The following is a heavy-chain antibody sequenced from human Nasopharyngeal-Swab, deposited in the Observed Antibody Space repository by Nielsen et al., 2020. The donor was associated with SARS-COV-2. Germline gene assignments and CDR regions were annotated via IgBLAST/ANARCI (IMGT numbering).Heavy chain of an antibody. CDR3: ATDIVVVVAATPRTNY. Sequence: VRQVPGKGLKWVSGISAGGGSSFYADSVKGRFTISRDNSKNTLHLQMSSLRADDTAVYYCATDIVVVVAATPRTNYWGQGTLVTVSS. CDR2: ISAGGGSS. J-gene: IGHJ4*02. D-gene: IGHD2-15*01. V-gene: IGHV3-23*01.